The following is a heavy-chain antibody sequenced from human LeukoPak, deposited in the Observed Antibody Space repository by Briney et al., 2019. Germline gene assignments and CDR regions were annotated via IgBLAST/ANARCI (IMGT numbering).Heavy chain of an antibody. CDR2: INHSGST. V-gene: IGHV4-34*01. J-gene: IGHJ2*01. Sequence: SETLSLTCAVYGGSFSGYYWSWICQPPGKGLEWIGEINHSGSTNYNPSLKSRVTISVDTSKNQFSLKLSSVTAADTAVYYCARSYSSGWYSRYFDLWGRGTLVTVSS. CDR3: ARSYSSGWYSRYFDL. CDR1: GGSFSGYY. D-gene: IGHD6-19*01.